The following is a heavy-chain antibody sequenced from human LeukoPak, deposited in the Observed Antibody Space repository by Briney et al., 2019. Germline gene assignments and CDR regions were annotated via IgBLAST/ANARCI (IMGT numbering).Heavy chain of an antibody. CDR3: ARASPPCELLPFKGY. J-gene: IGHJ4*02. V-gene: IGHV3-30-3*01. CDR1: GFTFSSYA. D-gene: IGHD1-26*01. Sequence: GRSLRLSCAASGFTFSSYAMHWVRQAPGKGLEWVAVISYDGSNKYYADSVKGRFTISRDNSKNTLYLQMNSLRAEDTAVYYCARASPPCELLPFKGYWGQGTLVTVSS. CDR2: ISYDGSNK.